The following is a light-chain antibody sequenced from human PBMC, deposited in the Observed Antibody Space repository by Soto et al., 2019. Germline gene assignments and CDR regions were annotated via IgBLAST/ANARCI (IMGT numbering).Light chain of an antibody. V-gene: IGLV1-40*01. J-gene: IGLJ1*01. CDR3: QSYDSSLIVSKV. Sequence: SVLPQPPSGSGAPGQRVTISCSGSSSNLGAGYDVQWYRQFPGTAPKLLIYANSVRPSGVPDRFSGSKSGTSASLAITGLQAEDEADYYCQSYDSSLIVSKVFGTGTKVTVL. CDR1: SSNLGAGYD. CDR2: ANS.